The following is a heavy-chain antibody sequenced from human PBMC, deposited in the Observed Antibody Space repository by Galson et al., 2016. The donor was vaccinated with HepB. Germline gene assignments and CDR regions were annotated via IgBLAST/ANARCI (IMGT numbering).Heavy chain of an antibody. CDR3: ARGPPPSYGMDV. CDR2: ITSDGGYT. CDR1: EFTFSTYS. J-gene: IGHJ6*02. Sequence: SLRLSCAASEFTFSTYSMNWVRQAPGKGLEWVSSITSDGGYTYYADSARGRCTISRDNAQNSLYLQMNSLRAEDTAVYYCARGPPPSYGMDVWGQGTTVTVSS. V-gene: IGHV3-21*01.